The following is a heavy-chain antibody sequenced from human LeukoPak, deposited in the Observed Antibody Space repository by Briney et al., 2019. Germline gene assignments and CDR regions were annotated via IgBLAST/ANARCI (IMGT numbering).Heavy chain of an antibody. V-gene: IGHV4-59*11. J-gene: IGHJ4*02. CDR2: VFDSGRT. CDR1: GGSMTTHH. CDR3: TTIKRGNIFGYFEF. Sequence: PSETLSLTCTVSGGSMTTHHWNWIRQTPGKGLELIGYVFDSGRTKENPSLKSRVTLSADTSKNQLSLRLSSVTAADTAVYYCTTIKRGNIFGYFEFWGQGILVTVSS. D-gene: IGHD5-18*01.